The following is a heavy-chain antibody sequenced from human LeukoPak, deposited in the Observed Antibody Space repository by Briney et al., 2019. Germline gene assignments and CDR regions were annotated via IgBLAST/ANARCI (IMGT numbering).Heavy chain of an antibody. CDR3: TTWTDLYDY. Sequence: PGGSLRLSCTASGFTFGDYAMSWFRQAPGKGLEWVGFIRSKDYGGTIEYAASVKGRFTISRDDSKNMLYLQMSSLKTEDTAVYYCTTWTDLYDYWGQGTLVTVSS. V-gene: IGHV3-49*03. J-gene: IGHJ4*02. CDR1: GFTFGDYA. D-gene: IGHD3/OR15-3a*01. CDR2: IRSKDYGGTI.